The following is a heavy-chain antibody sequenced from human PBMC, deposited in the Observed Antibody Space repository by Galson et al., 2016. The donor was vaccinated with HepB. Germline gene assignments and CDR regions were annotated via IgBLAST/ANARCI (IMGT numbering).Heavy chain of an antibody. Sequence: SVKVSCKASGYTFTSYAITWVRQAPGQGLEWMGWISNYNGNTNYAQNLQGRVTMTTDTSTRTAYMELRSLRSDDTAVYYCARGGLNIVRGDGMDVWGQGTTVTVPS. CDR2: ISNYNGNT. D-gene: IGHD3-10*01. CDR1: GYTFTSYA. V-gene: IGHV1-18*01. CDR3: ARGGLNIVRGDGMDV. J-gene: IGHJ6*02.